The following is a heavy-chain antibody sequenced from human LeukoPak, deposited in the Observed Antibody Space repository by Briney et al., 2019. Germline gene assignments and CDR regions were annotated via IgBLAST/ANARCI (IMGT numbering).Heavy chain of an antibody. CDR1: GISFSSYW. CDR2: INEYGSER. J-gene: IGHJ4*02. V-gene: IGHV3-7*01. Sequence: GESLKISCAVSGISFSSYWMSWVRQVPGKGLEWVANINEYGSERQYLDPVKGRFTVSRDNSKNSLYLQMDSLRDEDTAVYYCARHTDWAFDCRGQGTLVTVSS. CDR3: ARHTDWAFDC. D-gene: IGHD3-9*01.